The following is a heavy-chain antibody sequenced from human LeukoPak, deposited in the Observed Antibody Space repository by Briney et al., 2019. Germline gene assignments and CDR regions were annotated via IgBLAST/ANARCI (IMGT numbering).Heavy chain of an antibody. V-gene: IGHV4-4*02. CDR2: VYHSGST. Sequence: SGTLSLTCAVSGGSISSSNWWSWVRQPPGKGLEWIGEVYHSGSTNYNPSLKSRVTISVDTSNNQFSLRLSSVTAADTAVYYCARAPFYGTNSRGAFDIWGQGTMVTVSS. D-gene: IGHD4-23*01. CDR1: GGSISSSNW. J-gene: IGHJ3*02. CDR3: ARAPFYGTNSRGAFDI.